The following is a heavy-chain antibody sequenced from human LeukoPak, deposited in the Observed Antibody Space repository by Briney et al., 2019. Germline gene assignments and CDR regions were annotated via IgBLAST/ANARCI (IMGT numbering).Heavy chain of an antibody. CDR3: AREAAGNNWFDP. V-gene: IGHV1-46*01. CDR1: GYTFTSYY. D-gene: IGHD6-13*01. J-gene: IGHJ5*02. CDR2: INPSGGST. Sequence: VASVKVSCKASGYTFTSYYMHWVRQAPGQGLEWMGIINPSGGSTSYAQKFQGRVTMTRDTSTSTVYMELSSLKSEDTAVYYCAREAAGNNWFDPWGQGTLVTVSS.